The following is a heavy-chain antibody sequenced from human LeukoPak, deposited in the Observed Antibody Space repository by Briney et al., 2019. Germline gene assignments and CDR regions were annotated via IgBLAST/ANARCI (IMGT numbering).Heavy chain of an antibody. CDR1: GFTFSSYS. D-gene: IGHD4-17*01. Sequence: SGGSLRLSCAASGFTFSSYSMNWVRQAPGKGLEWVSSISSSSSYIYYADSVKGRFTISSDNAKNSLYLQMNSLRAEDTAVYYCARPTVTTTAYRYWGQGTLVTVSS. V-gene: IGHV3-21*01. J-gene: IGHJ4*02. CDR2: ISSSSSYI. CDR3: ARPTVTTTAYRY.